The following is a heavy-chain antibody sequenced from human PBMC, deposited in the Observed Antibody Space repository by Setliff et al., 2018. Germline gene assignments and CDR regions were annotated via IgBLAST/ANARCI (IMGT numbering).Heavy chain of an antibody. Sequence: SETLSLTCRVSGGSVSTFYWTWIRQAPGKGMEWIGYIYRSGTTNYNPSLKSRLSMSVDTSKNEFSLKLRFVTAADTAVYYCARVDEEYCSGGTCYDWFDPWGPGTLVTVSS. CDR1: GGSVSTFY. V-gene: IGHV4-59*02. CDR3: ARVDEEYCSGGTCYDWFDP. J-gene: IGHJ5*02. D-gene: IGHD2-15*01. CDR2: IYRSGTT.